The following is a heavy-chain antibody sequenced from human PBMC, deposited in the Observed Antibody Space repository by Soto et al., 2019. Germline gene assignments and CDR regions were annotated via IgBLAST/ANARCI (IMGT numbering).Heavy chain of an antibody. CDR1: GGTFSSYA. CDR2: IIPIVGTA. Sequence: ASVKVSCKASGGTFSSYAISWVRQAPGQGLEWMGGIIPIVGTANYAQKFQGRVTITADESTSTAYMELSSLRSEDTAVYYCARGSGWYDYYYGMDVWGQGTTVTVSS. J-gene: IGHJ6*02. D-gene: IGHD6-19*01. V-gene: IGHV1-69*13. CDR3: ARGSGWYDYYYGMDV.